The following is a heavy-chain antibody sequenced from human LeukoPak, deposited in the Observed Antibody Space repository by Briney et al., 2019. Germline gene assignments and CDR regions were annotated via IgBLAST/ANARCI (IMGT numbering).Heavy chain of an antibody. CDR3: ASYRGAFFQH. Sequence: SETLSLTCTVSGGSISSYYWSWIRQPPGKGLEWIGEINHSGSTNYNPSLKSRVTISVDTSKNQFSLKLSSVTAADTAVYYIASYRGAFFQHWGRGALVTVSS. D-gene: IGHD4-23*01. J-gene: IGHJ1*01. CDR2: INHSGST. CDR1: GGSISSYY. V-gene: IGHV4-34*01.